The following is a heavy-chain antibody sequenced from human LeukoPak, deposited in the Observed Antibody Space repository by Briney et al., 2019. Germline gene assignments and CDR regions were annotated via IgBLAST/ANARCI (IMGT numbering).Heavy chain of an antibody. J-gene: IGHJ4*02. CDR2: ISTSSSYI. Sequence: PGGSLRLSCAASGFTFSTYSMNWVRQAPGKGLEWVSSISTSSSYIYYADSVKGRFTISRDNSRNAVFLQMISPRDDDTAIYYCAKAPATTCSGAYCYPFDYWSQGTLVTVSS. CDR3: AKAPATTCSGAYCYPFDY. V-gene: IGHV3-21*04. D-gene: IGHD2-15*01. CDR1: GFTFSTYS.